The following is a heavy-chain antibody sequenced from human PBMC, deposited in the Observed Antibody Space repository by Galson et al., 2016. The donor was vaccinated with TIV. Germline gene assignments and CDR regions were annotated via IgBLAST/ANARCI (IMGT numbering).Heavy chain of an antibody. CDR1: GYTFTGYY. CDR3: ARDGPNWNYYYCYMDV. J-gene: IGHJ6*03. V-gene: IGHV1-2*02. Sequence: VSCKASGYTFTGYYMHWVRQAPGQGLEWMGWINPNSGGTNYAQKFQGRVAMTRDTSISTAYMELSSLRSDDTAVYYCARDGPNWNYYYCYMDVWGKGTTVTVSS. D-gene: IGHD4/OR15-4a*01. CDR2: INPNSGGT.